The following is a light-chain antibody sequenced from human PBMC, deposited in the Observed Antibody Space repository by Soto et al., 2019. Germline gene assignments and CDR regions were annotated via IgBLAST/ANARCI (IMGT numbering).Light chain of an antibody. CDR3: GAWDSSLNVVL. J-gene: IGLJ2*01. Sequence: QSALTQPPSVSAAPGQKVAISCSGSSSNIENNYVSWYQQLPGTAPKLLIYDSDRRPSEIPDRFSGSKSGTSATLGITGLQTGDEADYYCGAWDSSLNVVLFGGGTQLTVL. CDR1: SSNIENNY. CDR2: DSD. V-gene: IGLV1-51*01.